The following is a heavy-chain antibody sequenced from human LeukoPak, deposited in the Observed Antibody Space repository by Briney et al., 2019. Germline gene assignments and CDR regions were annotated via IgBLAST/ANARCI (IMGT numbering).Heavy chain of an antibody. V-gene: IGHV5-51*01. J-gene: IGHJ4*02. CDR2: IYPGDSDT. CDR3: ARLEWELDEGDYFDY. Sequence: GESLKISCKGSGYSFTSYWIGWVRQMPGKGLEWMGIIYPGDSDTRYSPSFQGQVTISADKSISTAYLQWSSLKASDTAMYYCARLEWELDEGDYFDYWGQGTLVTVSS. D-gene: IGHD1-26*01. CDR1: GYSFTSYW.